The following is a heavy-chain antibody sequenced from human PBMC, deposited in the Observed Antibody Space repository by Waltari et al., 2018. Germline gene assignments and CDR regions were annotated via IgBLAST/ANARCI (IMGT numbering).Heavy chain of an antibody. D-gene: IGHD2-2*01. CDR1: GFTFSSYV. Sequence: EVQLLESGGGLVQPGGSLRLSCAASGFTFSSYVMSWVRQAPGKGLEWVSGISGSAGSTYSADSGKGRFTISRDNSKNTLYLQMNSLRAEDTAVYYCAKDLRGSTSRGGFDIWGQGTMVTVSS. J-gene: IGHJ3*02. CDR3: AKDLRGSTSRGGFDI. V-gene: IGHV3-23*01. CDR2: ISGSAGST.